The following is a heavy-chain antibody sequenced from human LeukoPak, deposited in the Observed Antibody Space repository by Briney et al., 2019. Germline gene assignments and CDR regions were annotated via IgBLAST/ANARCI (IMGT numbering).Heavy chain of an antibody. CDR2: INPNSGGT. J-gene: IGHJ4*02. V-gene: IGHV1-2*02. CDR3: ASYGDYDGGDYFDY. D-gene: IGHD4-17*01. CDR1: GYTFTGYY. Sequence: ASVKVSCKASGYTFTGYYMHWVRQAPGQGLEWMGWINPNSGGTNYAQKFQGRVTMTRDTSISTAYMEMSRLRYDDTAVYYCASYGDYDGGDYFDYWGQGTLVTVSS.